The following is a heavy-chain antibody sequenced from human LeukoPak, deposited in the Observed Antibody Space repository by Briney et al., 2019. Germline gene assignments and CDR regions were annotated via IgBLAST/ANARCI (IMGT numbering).Heavy chain of an antibody. CDR1: GGSISSYY. V-gene: IGHV4-59*01. CDR2: IYYSGST. CDR3: AREASLRGIHTPYYFDC. J-gene: IGHJ4*02. D-gene: IGHD3-10*01. Sequence: KPSETLSLTCTVSGGSISSYYWSWIRQPPGKGLEWIGYIYYSGSTNYNPSLKSRVTISVDTSKNQFSLKLSSVTAADTAVYYCAREASLRGIHTPYYFDCWGQGTLVTVSS.